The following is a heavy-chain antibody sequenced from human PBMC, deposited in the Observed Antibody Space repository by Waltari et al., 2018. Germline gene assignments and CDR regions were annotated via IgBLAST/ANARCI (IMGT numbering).Heavy chain of an antibody. CDR3: IAGRLIAAADY. D-gene: IGHD6-13*01. CDR1: GYTFTSYD. J-gene: IGHJ4*02. Sequence: QVQLVQSGAEVKKPGASVKVSCKASGYTFTSYDINWVRQATGKGLEWMGCMNPNSGNTGYAQKFQGRVTMTMNTSISTAYMELSSLRSEDTAVYYCIAGRLIAAADYWGQGTLVTVSS. CDR2: MNPNSGNT. V-gene: IGHV1-8*01.